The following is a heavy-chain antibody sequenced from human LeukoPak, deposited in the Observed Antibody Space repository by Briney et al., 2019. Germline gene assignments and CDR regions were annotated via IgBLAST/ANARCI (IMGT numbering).Heavy chain of an antibody. D-gene: IGHD2-2*02. CDR3: AKDIVAAAITSGMDV. Sequence: PGGFLRLSCAASGFTFDDYAMHWVRQAPGKGLEWVSLISWDGGSTYYADSVKGRFTISRDNSKNSLYLQMNSLRAEDTALYYCAKDIVAAAITSGMDVWGKGTTVTVSS. CDR2: ISWDGGST. J-gene: IGHJ6*04. CDR1: GFTFDDYA. V-gene: IGHV3-43D*04.